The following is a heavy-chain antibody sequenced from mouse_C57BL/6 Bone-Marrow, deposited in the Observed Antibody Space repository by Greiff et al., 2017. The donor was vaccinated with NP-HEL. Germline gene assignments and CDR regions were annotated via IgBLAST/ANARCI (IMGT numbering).Heavy chain of an antibody. Sequence: EVHLVESGAELVRPGASVKLSCTASGFNIKDDYMHWVKQRPEQGLEWIGWIDPENGDTEYASKFQGKATITADTSSNTAYLQLSSLTSEDTAVYYCTTHYYGSSNWYFDVWGTGTTVTVSS. CDR2: IDPENGDT. CDR1: GFNIKDDY. D-gene: IGHD1-1*01. V-gene: IGHV14-4*01. CDR3: TTHYYGSSNWYFDV. J-gene: IGHJ1*03.